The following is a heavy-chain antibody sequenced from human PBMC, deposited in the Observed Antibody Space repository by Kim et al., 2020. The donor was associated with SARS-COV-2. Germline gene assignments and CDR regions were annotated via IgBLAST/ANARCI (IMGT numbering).Heavy chain of an antibody. D-gene: IGHD4-17*01. CDR3: ARVSTTVTFDY. J-gene: IGHJ4*02. V-gene: IGHV3-11*01. CDR1: GFTFSDYY. Sequence: GGSLRLSCAASGFTFSDYYMRWIRQAPGKGLEWVSYISSSGSTIYYADSVKGRFTISRDNAKNSLYLQMNSLRAEDTAVYYCARVSTTVTFDYWGQGTLVTVSS. CDR2: ISSSGSTI.